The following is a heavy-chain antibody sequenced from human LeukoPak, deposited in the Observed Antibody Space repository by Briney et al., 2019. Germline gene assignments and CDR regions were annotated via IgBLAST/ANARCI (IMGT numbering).Heavy chain of an antibody. CDR1: GGSISSYY. D-gene: IGHD2-15*01. CDR2: IYYSGST. Sequence: SETLSPTCTVSGGSISSYYWSWIRQPPGKGLEWIGYIYYSGSTNYNPSLKSRVTISVDTSKNQFSLKLSSVTAADTAVYYCARVTTPGRTRAFDIWGQGTMVTAFS. J-gene: IGHJ3*02. CDR3: ARVTTPGRTRAFDI. V-gene: IGHV4-59*01.